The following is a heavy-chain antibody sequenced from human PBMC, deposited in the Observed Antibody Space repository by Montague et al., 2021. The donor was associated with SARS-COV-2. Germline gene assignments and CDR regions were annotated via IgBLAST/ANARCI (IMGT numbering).Heavy chain of an antibody. D-gene: IGHD6-13*01. V-gene: IGHV4-39*01. CDR3: ARKEMKYSSIWSTGGNWFDP. J-gene: IGHJ5*02. CDR2: IYYSGST. Sequence: SETLSLTCTVSGGSINSSSYYWGWIRQPPGKGLEWIGSIYYSGSTYYNPSLKSRVTISVDTSKNQFSLTLSSVTAADTAVYYCARKEMKYSSIWSTGGNWFDPWGQGTLVTVSS. CDR1: GGSINSSSYY.